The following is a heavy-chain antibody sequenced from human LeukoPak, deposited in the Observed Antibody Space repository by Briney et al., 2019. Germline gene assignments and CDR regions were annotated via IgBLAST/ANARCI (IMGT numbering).Heavy chain of an antibody. D-gene: IGHD4-17*01. CDR2: IYYSGST. CDR3: ARSPVTTIYWYFGL. V-gene: IGHV4-59*01. J-gene: IGHJ2*01. CDR1: GGSISSYY. Sequence: PSETLSLTCTVSGGSISSYYWSWIRQPPGKGLEWIGYIYYSGSTNYNPSLKSRVTISVDTSKNQFSLKLSSVTAADTAVYYCARSPVTTIYWYFGLWGRGTLVTVSS.